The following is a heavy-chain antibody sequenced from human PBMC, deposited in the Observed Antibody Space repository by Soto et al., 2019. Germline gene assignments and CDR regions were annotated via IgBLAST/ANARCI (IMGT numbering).Heavy chain of an antibody. CDR2: IKSKTDGGTT. Sequence: SNAWMNWVRQAPGKGLEWVGRIKSKTDGGTTDYAAPVKGRFTISRDDSKNTLYLQMNSLKTEDTAVYYCTTDHIVVVVAATPIWFDPWGQGTLVTVSS. J-gene: IGHJ5*02. D-gene: IGHD2-15*01. CDR1: SNAW. V-gene: IGHV3-15*07. CDR3: TTDHIVVVVAATPIWFDP.